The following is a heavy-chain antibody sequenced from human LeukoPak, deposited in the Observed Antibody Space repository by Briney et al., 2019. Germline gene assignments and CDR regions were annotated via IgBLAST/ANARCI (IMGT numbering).Heavy chain of an antibody. V-gene: IGHV3-23*01. CDR3: AKDRPYITSWYGCSTP. CDR2: LSDSGGGT. J-gene: IGHJ5*02. D-gene: IGHD6-13*01. CDR1: GFTFNNYA. Sequence: GGSLRLSCAASGFTFNNYAMIWVRQAPGKGLEWVSTLSDSGGGTYYADSVKGRFTISRDNSRNTLYLQMHSLRVEDTAIYYCAKDRPYITSWYGCSTPWGQGTLVTVSS.